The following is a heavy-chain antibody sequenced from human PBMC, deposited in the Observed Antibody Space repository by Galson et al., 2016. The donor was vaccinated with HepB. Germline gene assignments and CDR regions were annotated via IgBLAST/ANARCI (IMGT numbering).Heavy chain of an antibody. CDR2: INQDGSEK. CDR3: ASAYYDSSGYWAPFDI. Sequence: SLRLSCAASGFTFSSYWMSWVRQAPGKGLEWVANINQDGSEKYYADSVKGRFTISRDNAKNSLYLQMNSLRAEDTAVYYCASAYYDSSGYWAPFDIWGQGTMVTVSS. V-gene: IGHV3-7*01. D-gene: IGHD3-22*01. CDR1: GFTFSSYW. J-gene: IGHJ3*02.